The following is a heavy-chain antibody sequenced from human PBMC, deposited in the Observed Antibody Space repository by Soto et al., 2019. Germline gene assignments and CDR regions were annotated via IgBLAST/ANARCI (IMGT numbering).Heavy chain of an antibody. CDR2: FSNSGSTM. J-gene: IGHJ4*02. CDR3: ARGARADDHDRGYPNAFGF. Sequence: GGSLRLSCAASGFTFSDYYMSWIRHAPGKRLEWVSYFSNSGSTMCYADSVKGQFTISRDTAKNSVYLHRHSLRVEDTAVYYCARGARADDHDRGYPNAFGFWRQGTLVTVS. V-gene: IGHV3-11*04. D-gene: IGHD3-22*01. CDR1: GFTFSDYY.